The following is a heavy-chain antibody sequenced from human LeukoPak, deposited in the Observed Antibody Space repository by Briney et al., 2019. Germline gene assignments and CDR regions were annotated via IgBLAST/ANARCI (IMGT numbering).Heavy chain of an antibody. V-gene: IGHV1-2*02. J-gene: IGHJ6*03. D-gene: IGHD3-3*01. Sequence: ASVKVSCKASGYTFTGYYMHWVRQAPGQGLEWMGWSNPNSGGTNYAQKFRGRVTMTRDTSISTAYMELSRLTSDDTAVYYCARSEWDFYYMDVWGKGTTVTVSS. CDR2: SNPNSGGT. CDR3: ARSEWDFYYMDV. CDR1: GYTFTGYY.